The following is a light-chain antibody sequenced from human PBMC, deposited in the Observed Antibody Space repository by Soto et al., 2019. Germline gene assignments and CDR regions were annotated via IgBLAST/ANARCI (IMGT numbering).Light chain of an antibody. CDR3: TSYDSTPPFYV. CDR2: GNS. CDR1: SSNIGAGYD. J-gene: IGLJ1*01. Sequence: QSVLTQPPSVSGAPGQRVTISCTGSSSNIGAGYDVHWYQQLPGTAPKLLIYGNSNRPSGVPDRFSGSKSGTSASLAITGLQAEVVANYSSTSYDSTPPFYVSGPGTKV. V-gene: IGLV1-40*01.